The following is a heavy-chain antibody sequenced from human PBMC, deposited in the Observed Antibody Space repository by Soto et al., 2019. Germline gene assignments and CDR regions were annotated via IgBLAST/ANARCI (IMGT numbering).Heavy chain of an antibody. Sequence: QVQLVQSGAEVKKPGSSVKVSCKASGGTFSSYAISWVRQAPGHGLEWMGGIIPIFGTANYAQKFQGSVTITADESTSTAYMELSSLRSEDTAVYYCARSAGSYHASYYFDYWGQGTLVTVSS. CDR3: ARSAGSYHASYYFDY. CDR1: GGTFSSYA. J-gene: IGHJ4*02. CDR2: IIPIFGTA. D-gene: IGHD1-26*01. V-gene: IGHV1-69*01.